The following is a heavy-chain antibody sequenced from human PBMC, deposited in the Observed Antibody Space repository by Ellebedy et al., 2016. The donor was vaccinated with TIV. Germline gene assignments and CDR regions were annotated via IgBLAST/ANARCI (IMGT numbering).Heavy chain of an antibody. Sequence: ASVKVSCXASGYTFTSYYMHWVRQAPGQGLEWMGIINPSGGNTSYAQKFQGRVTMTRDTSTSTVYMELSSLRSEDTAVYYCATSYNWNVRRSMDVWGQGTTVTVSS. CDR1: GYTFTSYY. V-gene: IGHV1-46*01. CDR2: INPSGGNT. D-gene: IGHD1-20*01. CDR3: ATSYNWNVRRSMDV. J-gene: IGHJ6*02.